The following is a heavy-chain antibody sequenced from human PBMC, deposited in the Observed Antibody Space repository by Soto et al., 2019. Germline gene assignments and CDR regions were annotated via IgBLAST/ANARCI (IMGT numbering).Heavy chain of an antibody. J-gene: IGHJ3*02. CDR3: ARERRITVMNEGFDI. CDR2: TNRDGGEK. V-gene: IGHV3-7*01. D-gene: IGHD1-1*01. CDR1: GFDFFNYW. Sequence: EVQLVESGGGLVQPGGSLRLSCAASGFDFFNYWMSWVRQAPGKGLEWVANTNRDGGEKYYVGSVKGRFTISRDNAKNSLYRQMDSLRAEDTAVYYCARERRITVMNEGFDIWGQGTMVTVSS.